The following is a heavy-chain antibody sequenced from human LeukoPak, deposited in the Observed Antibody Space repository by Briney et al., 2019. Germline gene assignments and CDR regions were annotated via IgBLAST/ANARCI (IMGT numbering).Heavy chain of an antibody. CDR2: ISYEGSKK. CDR3: GKEGGCGVGYYYYGMDV. Sequence: QTGGSLRLSCAASGFNFRSYGMHWVRQAPGKGLEWVAVISYEGSKKYYADSVKGRFTISRDNSKNTLYLQMNSLRAEDTALYYCGKEGGCGVGYYYYGMDVWGQGTTVTVSS. J-gene: IGHJ6*02. D-gene: IGHD2-21*01. V-gene: IGHV3-30*18. CDR1: GFNFRSYG.